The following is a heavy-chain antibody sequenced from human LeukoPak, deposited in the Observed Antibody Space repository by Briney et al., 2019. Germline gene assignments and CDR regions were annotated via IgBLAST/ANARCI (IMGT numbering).Heavy chain of an antibody. V-gene: IGHV3-30-3*01. D-gene: IGHD3-22*01. J-gene: IGHJ4*02. CDR2: ISYDGSNK. CDR1: GFTFSSYA. Sequence: GGSLRLSCAASGFTFSSYAMHWVRQAPGKGLEWVAVISYDGSNKYYADSVKGRFIISRDNSKNTLYLQMNSLRAEDTAVYYCARDLDYYDSSGYYPRFDYWGQGTLVTVSS. CDR3: ARDLDYYDSSGYYPRFDY.